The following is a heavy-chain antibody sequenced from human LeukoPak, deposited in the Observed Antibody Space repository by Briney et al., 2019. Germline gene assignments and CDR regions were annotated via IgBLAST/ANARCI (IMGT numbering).Heavy chain of an antibody. J-gene: IGHJ5*02. CDR3: ARFAGIVVVPAANWFDP. D-gene: IGHD2-2*01. V-gene: IGHV1-69*13. CDR2: IIPIFGTA. CDR1: GGTFSSYA. Sequence: SVKVSFKASGGTFSSYAISWVRQAPGQGLEWMGGIIPIFGTANYAQKFQGRVTITADESTSKAYMELSSLRSEDTAVYYCARFAGIVVVPAANWFDPWGQGTLVTVSS.